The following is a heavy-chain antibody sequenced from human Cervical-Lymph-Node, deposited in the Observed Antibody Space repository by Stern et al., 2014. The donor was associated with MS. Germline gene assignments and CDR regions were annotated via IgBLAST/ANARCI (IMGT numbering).Heavy chain of an antibody. D-gene: IGHD3-10*01. J-gene: IGHJ4*02. V-gene: IGHV3-30-3*01. CDR2: VSYDGTQR. Sequence: EQLVESRGGVVQPGRSLSLSCVASGFTFSTYAMHWVRQAPGKGLEWVALVSYDGTQRNSTDSVKARFTISRDNSKNTLYLHMNSLRDEDTAVYFCARGGRGVGLEYWGQGALVTVSS. CDR3: ARGGRGVGLEY. CDR1: GFTFSTYA.